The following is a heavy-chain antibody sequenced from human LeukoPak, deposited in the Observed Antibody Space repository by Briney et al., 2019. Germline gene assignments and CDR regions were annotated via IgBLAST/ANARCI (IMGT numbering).Heavy chain of an antibody. CDR1: GFTFSSYA. Sequence: PGGSLRLSCAASGFTFSSYAMSWVRQAPGKGLEWVSVTSGSGDSTYYADSVKGRFTISRDNSKNTLYLQMNSLRAEDTAVYYCAKVGRDNYNYYYWGQGTLVTVSS. V-gene: IGHV3-23*01. J-gene: IGHJ4*02. CDR3: AKVGRDNYNYYY. CDR2: TSGSGDST. D-gene: IGHD5-24*01.